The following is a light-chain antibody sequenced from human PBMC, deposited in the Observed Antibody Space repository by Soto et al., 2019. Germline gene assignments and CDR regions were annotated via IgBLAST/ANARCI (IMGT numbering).Light chain of an antibody. Sequence: DIQMTQSPSTLSASVGDRVTITCRASQSISNWLAWYQQRPGKAPKLLIYDASILQSGVPSRFSGSGSGTEFTLTINSLXXDDFATYYCHQYNSYSPGTFGQGTKVEIK. CDR2: DAS. V-gene: IGKV1-5*01. CDR1: QSISNW. J-gene: IGKJ1*01. CDR3: HQYNSYSPGT.